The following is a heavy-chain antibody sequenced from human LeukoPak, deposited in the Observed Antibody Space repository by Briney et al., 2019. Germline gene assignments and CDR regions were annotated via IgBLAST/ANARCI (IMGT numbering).Heavy chain of an antibody. CDR3: AKDLFDGGAVASTIDY. CDR2: ISGSGGST. D-gene: IGHD6-19*01. CDR1: GFAFDIYW. J-gene: IGHJ4*02. V-gene: IGHV3-23*01. Sequence: GGSLRLSCAASGFAFDIYWMTWVRQAPGEGLEWVSAISGSGGSTYYADSVKGRFTISRDNSKNTLYLQMNSLRAEDTAVYYCAKDLFDGGAVASTIDYWGQGTLVTVSS.